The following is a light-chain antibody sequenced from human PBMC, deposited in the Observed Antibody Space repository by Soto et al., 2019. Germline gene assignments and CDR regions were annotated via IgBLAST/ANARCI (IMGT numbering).Light chain of an antibody. CDR2: DIS. CDR3: QQYNSWPLT. CDR1: QSVSSN. J-gene: IGKJ4*01. Sequence: EIVMTQSPATLSVSPGERATLSCRASQSVSSNLAWYQQKPGQAPRVLIYDISTRATGIPTRFSGSGSGTEFTLTISSLQSEDFAVYYCQQYNSWPLTLGGGTKVEIK. V-gene: IGKV3D-15*01.